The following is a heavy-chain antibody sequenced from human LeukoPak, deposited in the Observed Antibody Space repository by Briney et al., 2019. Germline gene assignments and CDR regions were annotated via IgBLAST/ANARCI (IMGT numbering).Heavy chain of an antibody. CDR1: GYTFTDYY. Sequence: ASVKVSCKASGYTFTDYYMHWVRQAPGQGLEWMGCIDHNNGATDYAQKSQGRVTMTRDTSIGTAYMELSSLTSDDTAIYYCARGRTPAGGRVLDGYWGQGTLVTVSS. J-gene: IGHJ4*02. CDR3: ARGRTPAGGRVLDGY. D-gene: IGHD6-13*01. V-gene: IGHV1-2*02. CDR2: IDHNNGAT.